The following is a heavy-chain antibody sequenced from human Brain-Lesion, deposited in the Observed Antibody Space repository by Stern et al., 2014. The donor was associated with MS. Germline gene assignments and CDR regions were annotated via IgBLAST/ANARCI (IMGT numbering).Heavy chain of an antibody. CDR2: SAHSGRT. Sequence: QVQLVESGPGLVKPSGTLSLTCAVSGGSISSSNWWGWVRQSPGKGLEWVGESAHSGRTIYNQSLKSRVTVTVDKSTKTFSLNLRSGTAADTAVDFCARFPTQSPSDP. CDR3: ARFPTQSPSDP. CDR1: GGSISSSNW. V-gene: IGHV4-4*02. J-gene: IGHJ5*02.